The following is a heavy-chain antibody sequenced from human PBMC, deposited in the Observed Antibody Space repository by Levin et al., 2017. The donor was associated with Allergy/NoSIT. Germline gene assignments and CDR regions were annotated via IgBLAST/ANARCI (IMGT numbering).Heavy chain of an antibody. Sequence: GESLKISCKASGYTFTGYYMHWVRQAPGQGLEWMGWINPNSGGTNYAQKFQGRVTMTRDKSISTAYMELSRLRSDETAVEYCARTYSYDYVWGSYPHWGQGTLVTVSS. CDR3: ARTYSYDYVWGSYPH. CDR1: GYTFTGYY. D-gene: IGHD3-16*02. CDR2: INPNSGGT. J-gene: IGHJ4*02. V-gene: IGHV1-2*02.